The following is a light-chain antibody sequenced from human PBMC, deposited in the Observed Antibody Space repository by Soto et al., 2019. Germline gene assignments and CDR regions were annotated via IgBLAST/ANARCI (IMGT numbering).Light chain of an antibody. Sequence: QSVLMQPPSVTGAPGQRVTISCTGNNSNIGAGSGVNWYQQFPDKAPKLLIYANTHRPSGVPDRFSGSTSATSASLAITGLQTQDEADYYCQSFDSSLTGLIFGGGTKVTVL. CDR3: QSFDSSLTGLI. J-gene: IGLJ2*01. V-gene: IGLV1-40*01. CDR1: NSNIGAGSG. CDR2: ANT.